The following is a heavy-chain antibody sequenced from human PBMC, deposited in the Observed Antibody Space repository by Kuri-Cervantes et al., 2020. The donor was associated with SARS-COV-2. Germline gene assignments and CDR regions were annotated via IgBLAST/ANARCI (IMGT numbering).Heavy chain of an antibody. V-gene: IGHV5-10-1*01. Sequence: GESLKISGKGSGYSFTSYWISWVRQMPGKGLEWMGRIDPSDSYTNYSPSFQGHVTISADKSISTAYLQWSSLKASDTAMYYCARRAYGEQVDYYYMDVWGKGTTVTVSS. CDR3: ARRAYGEQVDYYYMDV. J-gene: IGHJ6*03. CDR2: IDPSDSYT. CDR1: GYSFTSYW. D-gene: IGHD4-17*01.